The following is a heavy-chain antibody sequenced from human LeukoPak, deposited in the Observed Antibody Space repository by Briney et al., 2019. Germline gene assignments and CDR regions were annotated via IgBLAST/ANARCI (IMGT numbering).Heavy chain of an antibody. J-gene: IGHJ4*02. D-gene: IGHD6-13*01. CDR2: ISGSGDST. CDR3: AKGDSSRANCFDY. Sequence: GGSLRLSCAASGFTFSSYAMSWVRQAPGKGLEWVSTISGSGDSTYYADSVKGRFTISRDNSKNTLYLQMNSLRAEDTAVYYCAKGDSSRANCFDYWGQGTLVTVSS. V-gene: IGHV3-23*01. CDR1: GFTFSSYA.